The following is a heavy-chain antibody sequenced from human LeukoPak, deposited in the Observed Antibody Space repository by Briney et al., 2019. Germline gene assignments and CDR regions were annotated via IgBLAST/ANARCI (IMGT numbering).Heavy chain of an antibody. CDR2: INHSGST. V-gene: IGHV4-34*01. CDR3: ARRPRSVMTVTTGYYIDV. CDR1: GGSFSGYY. D-gene: IGHD4-17*01. J-gene: IGHJ6*03. Sequence: SETLSLTCAVYGGSFSGYYWSWIRQPPGKGLEWIGEINHSGSTNYNPSLKSRVTISVDTSKNQFSLKLSSVTAADTALYHGARRPRSVMTVTTGYYIDVWGKGTTVTVSS.